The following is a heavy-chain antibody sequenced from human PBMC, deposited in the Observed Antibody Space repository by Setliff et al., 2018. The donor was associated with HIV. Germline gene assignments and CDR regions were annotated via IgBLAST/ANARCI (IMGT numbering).Heavy chain of an antibody. CDR1: GYSFPNDW. V-gene: IGHV5-51*01. J-gene: IGHJ6*03. CDR2: IFPGDSET. Sequence: GESLKISCKDSGYSFPNDWIGWVRQMPGKGLEWVAVIFPGDSETRYSPSFEGQVTISADRSINTVYLQWSSLRASDTAIYYCTRHPLRPGIAGYFYFVDVWGTGTTVTVSS. CDR3: TRHPLRPGIAGYFYFVDV. D-gene: IGHD3-9*01.